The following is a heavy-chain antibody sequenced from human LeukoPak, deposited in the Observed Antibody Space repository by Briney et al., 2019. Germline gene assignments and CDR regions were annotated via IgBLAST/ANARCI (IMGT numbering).Heavy chain of an antibody. V-gene: IGHV3-23*01. D-gene: IGHD3-10*01. J-gene: IGHJ4*02. CDR1: GFTFSSYS. CDR2: ITNSGGTT. CDR3: AKRDVTGRNYYGSGNPYFDL. Sequence: GGSLRLFCAASGFTFSSYSMNWVRQATGKGPEWVSSITNSGGTTSYADSVKGRFTISRHNSKNTLYLQINRLPAEDTAVYYCAKRDVTGRNYYGSGNPYFDLWGQGILVTVSS.